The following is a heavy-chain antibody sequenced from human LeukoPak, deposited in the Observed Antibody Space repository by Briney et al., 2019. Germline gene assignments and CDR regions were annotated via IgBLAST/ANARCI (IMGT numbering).Heavy chain of an antibody. D-gene: IGHD2/OR15-2a*01. V-gene: IGHV3-7*01. J-gene: IGHJ4*02. CDR1: VYSCAVHR. Sequence: GGSLRLTCAASVYSCAVHRINSVCPAPGQGLEWVACIKHVGREKYYVDSVEGRFTISRDNAKRSLCLQMYSVRVENTPVYYCSYSNNLIYWGAGTLVPVSS. CDR3: SYSNNLIY. CDR2: IKHVGREK.